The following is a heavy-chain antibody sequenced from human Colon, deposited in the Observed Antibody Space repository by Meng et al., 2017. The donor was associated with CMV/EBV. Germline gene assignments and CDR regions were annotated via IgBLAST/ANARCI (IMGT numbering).Heavy chain of an antibody. J-gene: IGHJ4*02. D-gene: IGHD3-22*01. CDR3: AKSDSSGFYYKPIDY. CDR1: GFIFSSYA. CDR2: ISSGGATT. V-gene: IGHV3-23*01. Sequence: SGFIFSSYAMSWVRQAPGKGLEWVSAISSGGATTYYADSVKGRFPISRDNSKNTVFLQVNSLRAEDAAVYYCAKSDSSGFYYKPIDYWGQGTLVTVSS.